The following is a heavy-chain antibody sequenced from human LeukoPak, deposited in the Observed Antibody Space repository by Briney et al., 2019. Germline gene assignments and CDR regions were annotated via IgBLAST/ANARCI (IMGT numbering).Heavy chain of an antibody. Sequence: SGGSLRLSCAASGFTVSSNYMSWVRQAPGKGLEWVSVIYSGGSTYYADSVKGRFTISRDNSKNALYLQMNSLRAEDTAVYYCARDHIGMEVVGYWGRGTLVTVSS. CDR1: GFTVSSNY. D-gene: IGHD5-24*01. V-gene: IGHV3-53*01. CDR2: IYSGGST. CDR3: ARDHIGMEVVGY. J-gene: IGHJ4*02.